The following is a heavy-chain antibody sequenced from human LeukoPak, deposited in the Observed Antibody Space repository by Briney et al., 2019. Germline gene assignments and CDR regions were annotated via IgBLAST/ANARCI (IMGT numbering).Heavy chain of an antibody. J-gene: IGHJ6*04. CDR3: AREYYDFWSGATPGGPGGPPDV. D-gene: IGHD3-3*01. CDR2: IYYSGSP. CDR1: GRSISSYC. Sequence: SDTLSLTCTVSGRSISSYCWSWLRQPPGKGLEWLGYIYYSGSPNYTPSLKRRVTISVDTSKNQFSLKLSSVTAADTAVYYCAREYYDFWSGATPGGPGGPPDVWGKGTTVTVSS. V-gene: IGHV4-59*01.